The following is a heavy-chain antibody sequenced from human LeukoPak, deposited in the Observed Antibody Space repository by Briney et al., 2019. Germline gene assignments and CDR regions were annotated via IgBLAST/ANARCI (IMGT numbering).Heavy chain of an antibody. CDR3: VRHDGRGGNTMGALDS. D-gene: IGHD3-3*01. Sequence: SETLSLTCTVSAGSISSSSHHWGWIRQSPGKGLEWIGAIYYGRTAYYNPSLNSRVTISVATSTNQFSLQLNSVTAADTAVYYCVRHDGRGGNTMGALDSWGRDPWSPSPQ. V-gene: IGHV4-39*01. CDR2: IYYGRTA. J-gene: IGHJ5*01. CDR1: AGSISSSSHH.